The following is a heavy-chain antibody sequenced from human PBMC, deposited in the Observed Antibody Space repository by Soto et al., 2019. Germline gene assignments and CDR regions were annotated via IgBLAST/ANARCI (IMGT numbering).Heavy chain of an antibody. CDR3: ARSVFP. J-gene: IGHJ5*02. Sequence: SETLSLTCAVSGDSISSYYCMWIRQPPGKGLEWIGYIYYSGSTNYNPSLKSRVTISVDTSKNQFSLKLSSVTAADTAVYYCARSVFPWGQGTLVTVSS. CDR1: GDSISSYY. V-gene: IGHV4-59*12. CDR2: IYYSGST.